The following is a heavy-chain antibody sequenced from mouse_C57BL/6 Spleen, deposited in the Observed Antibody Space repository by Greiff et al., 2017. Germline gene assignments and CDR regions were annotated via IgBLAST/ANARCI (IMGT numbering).Heavy chain of an antibody. D-gene: IGHD2-4*01. J-gene: IGHJ2*01. CDR1: GYAFSSYW. CDR3: ARSPFYYDDDVDYYLDY. Sequence: QVQLQQSGAELVKPGASVKISCKASGYAFSSYWMNWVKQRPGKGLEWIGQIYPGDGDTNYNGTFKGKATLTADKSSSTAYMQLSSLTSEDSAVYYCARSPFYYDDDVDYYLDYWGQGTTLTVSS. V-gene: IGHV1-80*01. CDR2: IYPGDGDT.